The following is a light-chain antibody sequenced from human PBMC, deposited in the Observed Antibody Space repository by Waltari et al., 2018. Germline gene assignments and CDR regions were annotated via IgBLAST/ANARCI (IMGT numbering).Light chain of an antibody. J-gene: IGKJ1*01. Sequence: DLVMTQSPDSLAVSLGERATINCKSSQSVLYSSNNKNYLAWYQQKPGQPPKLLISWASTRESGVPDRFSGSGSGTYFTLTISSLQAEDVAVYYCQQYYSTPPTFGQGTKVEIK. CDR1: QSVLYSSNNKNY. CDR2: WAS. V-gene: IGKV4-1*01. CDR3: QQYYSTPPT.